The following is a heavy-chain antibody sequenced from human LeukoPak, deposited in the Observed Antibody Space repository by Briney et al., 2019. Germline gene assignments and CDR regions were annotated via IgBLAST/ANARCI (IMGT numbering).Heavy chain of an antibody. CDR2: ITPSGRGA. CDR1: GDTFTGHN. CDR3: ARQDEAGYYFDY. J-gene: IGHJ4*02. Sequence: ASVKVSCKASGDTFTGHNVQWVRQAPGQGLEWMGWITPSGRGANSAQKFQGRLTLSRDTSISTVYMELTRLTSDDTAIYYCARQDEAGYYFDYWGQGTLVTVSS. V-gene: IGHV1-2*02.